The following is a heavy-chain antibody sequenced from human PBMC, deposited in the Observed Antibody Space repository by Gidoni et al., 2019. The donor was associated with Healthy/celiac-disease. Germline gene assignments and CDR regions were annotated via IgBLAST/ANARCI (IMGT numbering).Heavy chain of an antibody. J-gene: IGHJ6*02. V-gene: IGHV3-21*01. CDR3: ARDRDSSGPGAPFPGDYGMDV. CDR1: GFTFSSYS. D-gene: IGHD6-19*01. CDR2: ISSSSSYI. Sequence: EVQLVESGGGLVKPGGSLRLSCAASGFTFSSYSMNWVRQAPGKGLEWVSSISSSSSYIYYADSVKGRFTISRDNAKNSLYLKMNSLRAEDTAVYYCARDRDSSGPGAPFPGDYGMDVWGQGTTVTVSS.